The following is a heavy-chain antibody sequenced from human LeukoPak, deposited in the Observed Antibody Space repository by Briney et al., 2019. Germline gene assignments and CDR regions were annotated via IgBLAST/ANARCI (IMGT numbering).Heavy chain of an antibody. CDR1: GFTFSSYW. J-gene: IGHJ4*02. V-gene: IGHV3-74*01. CDR2: INSDGSST. D-gene: IGHD3-22*01. Sequence: GGSLRLSCAASGFTFSSYWMHWVRQAPGKGLVWVSRINSDGSSTSCADSVKGRFTISRDNAKNTLYLQMNSLRAEDTAVYYCAREGVYYDSSGYQTDYWGQGTLVTVSS. CDR3: AREGVYYDSSGYQTDY.